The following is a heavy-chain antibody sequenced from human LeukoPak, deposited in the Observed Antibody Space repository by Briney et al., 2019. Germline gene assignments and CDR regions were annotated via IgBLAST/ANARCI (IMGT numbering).Heavy chain of an antibody. CDR1: GFSFSSYW. CDR3: VRDGYAFDV. Sequence: GGSLRLSCAASGFSFSSYWMNWVRQAPGKGLEWVANIKQDGSDKYYVESVKGRFTISKDNAKNSLYLQMDSLRAEDTAMYYCVRDGYAFDVWGQGTMVTVSS. D-gene: IGHD3-10*01. J-gene: IGHJ3*01. CDR2: IKQDGSDK. V-gene: IGHV3-7*01.